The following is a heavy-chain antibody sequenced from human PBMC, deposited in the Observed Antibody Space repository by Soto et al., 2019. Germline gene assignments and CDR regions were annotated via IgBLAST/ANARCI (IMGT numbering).Heavy chain of an antibody. CDR1: GDSVSSNSFA. J-gene: IGHJ4*02. Sequence: PSQTLSLTCAISGDSVSSNSFAWNWIRQSPSRDLEWLGRTYYRSKWYNDYAVSVKSRIPINPDTSKNQFFLQLNSVTPEDTSVYYCARDSPGYGDYVLFDYWGQGTLVTVSS. CDR2: TYYRSKWYN. CDR3: ARDSPGYGDYVLFDY. V-gene: IGHV6-1*01. D-gene: IGHD4-17*01.